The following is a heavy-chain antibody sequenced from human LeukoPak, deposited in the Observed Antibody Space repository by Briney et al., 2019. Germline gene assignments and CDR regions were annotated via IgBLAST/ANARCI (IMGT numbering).Heavy chain of an antibody. CDR2: IIPIFGTA. CDR3: ARVGSSWYNWFDP. V-gene: IGHV1-69*05. CDR1: GGTFSSYG. Sequence: GSSVKVSCKASGGTFSSYGISWVRQAPGQGLEWMGGIIPIFGTANYAQKFQGRVTITTDESTSTAYMELSSLRSEDTAVYYCARVGSSWYNWFDPWGQGTLVTVSS. J-gene: IGHJ5*02. D-gene: IGHD6-13*01.